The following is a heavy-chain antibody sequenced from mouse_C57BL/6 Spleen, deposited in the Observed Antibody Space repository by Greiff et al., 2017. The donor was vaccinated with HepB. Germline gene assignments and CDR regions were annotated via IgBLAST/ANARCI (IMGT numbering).Heavy chain of an antibody. CDR3: TRDYDGYFHFDY. CDR1: GFTFSSYA. CDR2: ISSGGDYI. J-gene: IGHJ2*01. D-gene: IGHD2-3*01. V-gene: IGHV5-9-1*02. Sequence: EVHLVESGEGLVKPGGSLKLSCAASGFTFSSYAMSWVRQTPEKRLEWVAYISSGGDYIYYADTVKGRFTISRDNARNTLYLQMSSLKSEDTAMYYCTRDYDGYFHFDYWGQGTTLTVSS.